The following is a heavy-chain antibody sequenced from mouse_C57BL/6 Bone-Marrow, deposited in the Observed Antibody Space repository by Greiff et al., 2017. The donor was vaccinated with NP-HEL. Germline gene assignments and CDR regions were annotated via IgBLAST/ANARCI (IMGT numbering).Heavy chain of an antibody. CDR3: ARWAPIYYGYDDYAMDY. Sequence: VQLQQSGPELVKPGASVKISCKASGYSFTDYNMNWVKQSNGKSLEWIGVINPNYGTTSYNQKFKGKATLTVDQSSRTAYLQLNSLPSEDSAVYYCARWAPIYYGYDDYAMDYWGQGTSVTVSS. CDR2: INPNYGTT. J-gene: IGHJ4*01. V-gene: IGHV1-39*01. CDR1: GYSFTDYN. D-gene: IGHD2-2*01.